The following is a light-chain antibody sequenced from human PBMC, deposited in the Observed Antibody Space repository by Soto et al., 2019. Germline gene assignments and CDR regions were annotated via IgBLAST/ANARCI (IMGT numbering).Light chain of an antibody. CDR2: GPS. J-gene: IGKJ3*01. CDR1: QSVSSN. Sequence: EIVMTQSPATLSVSPGERATLSCGASQSVSSNLAWYQQKPGQAPRLLIYGPSTRATGIPARFSGSGSGTEFTLTISSLQSEDFAVYYCQQYNNWPFTFGPGTKVDIK. CDR3: QQYNNWPFT. V-gene: IGKV3-15*01.